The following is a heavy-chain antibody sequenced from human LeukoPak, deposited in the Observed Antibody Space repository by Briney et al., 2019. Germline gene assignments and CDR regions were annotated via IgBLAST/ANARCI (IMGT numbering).Heavy chain of an antibody. J-gene: IGHJ6*03. V-gene: IGHV4-34*01. D-gene: IGHD2-2*02. Sequence: PSETLSLTCAVYGGSFSGYYWSWIRQPPGKGLEWIGEINHSGSTNYNPSLKSRVTISVDTSKNQFSLKLSSVTAADTAVYYCARDRYCTSTSCYTVWSVNYYYYMDVWGKGTTVTVSS. CDR1: GGSFSGYY. CDR2: INHSGST. CDR3: ARDRYCTSTSCYTVWSVNYYYYMDV.